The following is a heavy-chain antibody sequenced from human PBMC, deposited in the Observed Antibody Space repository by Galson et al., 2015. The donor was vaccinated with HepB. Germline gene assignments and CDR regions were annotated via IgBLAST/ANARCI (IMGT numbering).Heavy chain of an antibody. D-gene: IGHD4-17*01. CDR2: ISSSSSYT. CDR3: ARDREDYGDGTSDY. V-gene: IGHV3-11*06. CDR1: GFTFSDYY. J-gene: IGHJ4*02. Sequence: SLRLSCAASGFTFSDYYMSWIRQAPGKGLEWVSYISSSSSYTNYADSVKGRFTISRDNAKNSLYLQMNSLRAEDTAVYYCARDREDYGDGTSDYWGQGTLVTVSS.